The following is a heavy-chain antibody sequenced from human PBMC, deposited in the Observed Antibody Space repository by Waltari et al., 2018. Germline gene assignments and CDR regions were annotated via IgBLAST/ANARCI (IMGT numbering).Heavy chain of an antibody. Sequence: EVNLVESGGGLVQPGGSLRLSCAASGFIFTNYWMSWVRQAPGKRPEWVADIMKDVGYKVHLESVEGRFTIARDNAEKIVYLQMNSLRVDDTAVYYCVRNRDYHMFDVWGQGTMVTVSS. CDR2: IMKDVGYK. J-gene: IGHJ3*01. D-gene: IGHD3-10*02. CDR1: GFIFTNYW. CDR3: VRNRDYHMFDV. V-gene: IGHV3-7*01.